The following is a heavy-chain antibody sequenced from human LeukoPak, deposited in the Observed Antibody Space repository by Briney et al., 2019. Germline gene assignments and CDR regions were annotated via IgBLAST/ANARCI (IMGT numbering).Heavy chain of an antibody. Sequence: PGGSLRLSCAASGFTFSSYAMSWVRQAPGKGLEWVSAISGSGGSTYYADSVKGRFTISRDNSKNTLYLQMNSLRVEDTAVYYCARESAVTGTWDYWGQGTLVTVSS. CDR2: ISGSGGST. J-gene: IGHJ4*02. CDR3: ARESAVTGTWDY. CDR1: GFTFSSYA. V-gene: IGHV3-23*01. D-gene: IGHD6-19*01.